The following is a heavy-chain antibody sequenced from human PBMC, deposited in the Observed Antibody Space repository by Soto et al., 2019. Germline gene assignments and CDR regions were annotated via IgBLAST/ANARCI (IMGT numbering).Heavy chain of an antibody. CDR2: IYYSGST. CDR3: ARAKGIAARPQDY. D-gene: IGHD6-6*01. J-gene: IGHJ4*02. Sequence: SETLSRTCTVSGGSISSYYWSWIRQPPGKGLEWIGYIYYSGSTNYNPSLKSRVTISVDTSKNQFSLKLSSVTAADTAVYYCARAKGIAARPQDYWGQGTLVTVSS. CDR1: GGSISSYY. V-gene: IGHV4-59*01.